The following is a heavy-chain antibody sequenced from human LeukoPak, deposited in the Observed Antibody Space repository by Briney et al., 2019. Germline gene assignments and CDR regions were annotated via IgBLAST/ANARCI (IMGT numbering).Heavy chain of an antibody. CDR1: GYTFTSYD. V-gene: IGHV1-8*02. Sequence: ASVKVSCKASGYTFTSYDINWVRQATGQGLEWMGWMNPNSGNTGYAQKFQGRVAMTRDTSTSTVYMELSSLRSEDTAVYYCARELIAAAGAFDIWGQGTMVTVSS. CDR2: MNPNSGNT. D-gene: IGHD6-13*01. J-gene: IGHJ3*02. CDR3: ARELIAAAGAFDI.